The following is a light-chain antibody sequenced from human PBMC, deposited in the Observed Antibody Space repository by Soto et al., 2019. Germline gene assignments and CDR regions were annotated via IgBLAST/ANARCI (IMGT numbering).Light chain of an antibody. J-gene: IGKJ2*01. V-gene: IGKV3-20*01. Sequence: EIVLKQSPDTLSLSPGERATLSCRASQSVSSSFLAWYQQKPGQAPMLLIYGASSRATGIPDRFSGSGSGTDFTLTISRLEPEDVALYYWQQYGNSVGYIFGQGTKLEIK. CDR3: QQYGNSVGYI. CDR1: QSVSSSF. CDR2: GAS.